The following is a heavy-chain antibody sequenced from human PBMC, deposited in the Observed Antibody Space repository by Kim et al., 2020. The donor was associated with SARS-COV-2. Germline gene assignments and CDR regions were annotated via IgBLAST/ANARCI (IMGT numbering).Heavy chain of an antibody. V-gene: IGHV3-33*06. CDR1: GFTFSSYA. CDR2: IWYDGSNK. CDR3: AKDPRVWGYHDAFDI. D-gene: IGHD3-16*01. J-gene: IGHJ3*02. Sequence: GRSLRLSCAASGFTFSSYAMHWVRQAPGKGLEWVAVIWYDGSNKYYADSVKGRFTISRDNSKNTLYLQMNSLRAEDTAVYYCAKDPRVWGYHDAFDIWGQGTMVTVSS.